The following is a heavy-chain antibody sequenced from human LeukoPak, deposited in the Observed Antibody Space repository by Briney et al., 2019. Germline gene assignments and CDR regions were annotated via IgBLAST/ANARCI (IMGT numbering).Heavy chain of an antibody. D-gene: IGHD3-22*01. Sequence: SETLSLTCTVSGGSISSYYWSWIRQPPGKGLEWIGYIYYSGSTNYNPSLKSRVTISVDTSKNQFSLKLSSVTAADTAVYYCARLKYYYDSSGYYVDYWGQGTLVTVSS. CDR2: IYYSGST. V-gene: IGHV4-59*08. CDR1: GGSISSYY. J-gene: IGHJ4*02. CDR3: ARLKYYYDSSGYYVDY.